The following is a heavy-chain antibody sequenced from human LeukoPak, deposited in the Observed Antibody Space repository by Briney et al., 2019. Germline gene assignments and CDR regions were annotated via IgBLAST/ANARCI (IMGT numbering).Heavy chain of an antibody. CDR2: ISSSSSYI. V-gene: IGHV3-21*04. CDR1: GFTFSSYA. Sequence: GGTLRLSCAASGFTFSSYAMNWVRQAPGKGLEWVSSISSSSSYIYYANSVKGRFTTSRDNAKNSLYLQMNSLRADDTAVYYCASEVTGAWGQGTLVTVST. CDR3: ASEVTGA. D-gene: IGHD1-20*01. J-gene: IGHJ5*02.